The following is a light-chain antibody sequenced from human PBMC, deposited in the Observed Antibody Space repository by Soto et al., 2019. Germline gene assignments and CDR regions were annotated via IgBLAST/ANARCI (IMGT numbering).Light chain of an antibody. V-gene: IGKV3-11*01. J-gene: IGKJ1*01. CDR1: QSVGGY. Sequence: EIVLPQSPATLSLSPGERATLSCRASQSVGGYLAGYQHKPGQAPRLLIYDASNRATGIPARFSGSGSGTGFTLTISSLEPDDFAVYYCHQRNDWPWTFGQGTKVEIK. CDR2: DAS. CDR3: HQRNDWPWT.